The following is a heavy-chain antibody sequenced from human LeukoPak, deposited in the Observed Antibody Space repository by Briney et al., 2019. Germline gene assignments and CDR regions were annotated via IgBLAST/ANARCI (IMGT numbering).Heavy chain of an antibody. J-gene: IGHJ4*02. Sequence: PGGSLRLSCAASGFTFSSYSMNWVRQAPGKGLEWVSSISSSSSYIYYADSVKGRFTISRDNAKNSLYLQMNSLRAEDTAVYYCARVPMIVDTHPHSPGQGGDYWGQGTLVTVSS. CDR1: GFTFSSYS. D-gene: IGHD3-22*01. CDR3: ARVPMIVDTHPHSPGQGGDY. CDR2: ISSSSSYI. V-gene: IGHV3-21*01.